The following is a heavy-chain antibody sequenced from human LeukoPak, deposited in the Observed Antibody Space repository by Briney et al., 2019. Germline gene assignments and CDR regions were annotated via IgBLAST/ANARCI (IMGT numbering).Heavy chain of an antibody. Sequence: ASVKVSCKASGGTFSSYAISWVRQAPGQGLEWMGGIIPIFGTANYAQKFQGRVTITADKSTSTAYMELSSLRSEDTAVYYCARRAAAESIDYWGQGTLVTVSS. D-gene: IGHD6-13*01. CDR2: IIPIFGTA. CDR3: ARRAAAESIDY. V-gene: IGHV1-69*06. J-gene: IGHJ4*02. CDR1: GGTFSSYA.